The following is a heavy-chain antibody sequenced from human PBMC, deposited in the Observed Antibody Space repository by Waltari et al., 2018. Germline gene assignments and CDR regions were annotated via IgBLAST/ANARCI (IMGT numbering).Heavy chain of an antibody. CDR1: GFTFSSYA. J-gene: IGHJ3*02. V-gene: IGHV3-23*04. CDR2: ISGRGGST. Sequence: EVQLVESGGGLVQPGGSLRLSCAASGFTFSSYAMSWVRQAPGKGLEWVSAISGRGGSTYYTDYVKGRFTISRDNTKNTLYLQMNSLRAEDTAVYYCAKDRIAARGRDAFDIWGQGTMVTVSS. D-gene: IGHD6-6*01. CDR3: AKDRIAARGRDAFDI.